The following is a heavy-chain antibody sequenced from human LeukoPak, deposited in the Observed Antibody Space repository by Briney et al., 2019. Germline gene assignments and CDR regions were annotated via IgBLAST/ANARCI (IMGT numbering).Heavy chain of an antibody. CDR2: IIPIFGTA. J-gene: IGHJ4*02. CDR3: ARGLTAAGPKTGDY. CDR1: GGTFSSYA. D-gene: IGHD6-13*01. Sequence: GASVKVSCKASGGTFSSYAISWVRQAPGQGLEWMGGIIPIFGTANYAQKFQGRVTMTTDTSTSTAYMELRSLRSDDTAAYYCARGLTAAGPKTGDYWGQGTLVTVSS. V-gene: IGHV1-69*05.